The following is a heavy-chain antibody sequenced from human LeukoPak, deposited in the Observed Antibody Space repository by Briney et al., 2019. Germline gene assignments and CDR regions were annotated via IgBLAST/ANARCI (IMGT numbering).Heavy chain of an antibody. CDR3: AKASAEQQLVFPLL. CDR1: GFTFSSYG. Sequence: QTGGSLRLSCAASGFTFSSYGMHWVRQAPGKGLEWVAFIRYDGSNKYYADSVKGRFTISRDNSKNTLYLQMNSLRAEDTAVYYCAKASAEQQLVFPLLWGQGTLVTVSS. J-gene: IGHJ4*02. CDR2: IRYDGSNK. V-gene: IGHV3-30*02. D-gene: IGHD6-13*01.